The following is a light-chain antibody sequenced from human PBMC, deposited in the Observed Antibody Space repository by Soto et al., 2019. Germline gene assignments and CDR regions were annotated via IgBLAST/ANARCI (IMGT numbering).Light chain of an antibody. CDR2: GAS. J-gene: IGKJ4*01. V-gene: IGKV3-20*01. Sequence: EIVLTQSPGTLSLSPGEIATLACRASQSVSSSYLAWYQQKPGQAPRLLIYGASSMATGIPDRFSGSGSGTDFTLTMSILEPEDVAVYYCQCYGSLVLTFGGGTKVEIK. CDR1: QSVSSSY. CDR3: QCYGSLVLT.